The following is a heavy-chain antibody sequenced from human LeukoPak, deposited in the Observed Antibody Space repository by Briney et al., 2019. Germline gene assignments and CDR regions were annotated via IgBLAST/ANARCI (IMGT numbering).Heavy chain of an antibody. CDR3: ARGRGYSYGLDY. V-gene: IGHV1-18*01. CDR2: ISAYNGNT. D-gene: IGHD5-18*01. Sequence: GASVKVSCKASGYTFTSYGISWVRQAPGQGLEWMGWISAYNGNTNYAQKLQGRVTITADESTSTAYMEPSSLRSEDTAVYYCARGRGYSYGLDYWGQGTLVTVSS. CDR1: GYTFTSYG. J-gene: IGHJ4*02.